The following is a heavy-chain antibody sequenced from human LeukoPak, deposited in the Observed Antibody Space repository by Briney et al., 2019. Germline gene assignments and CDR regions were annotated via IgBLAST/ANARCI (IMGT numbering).Heavy chain of an antibody. CDR3: ARDGVYSGHEYNYMDV. V-gene: IGHV3-21*01. J-gene: IGHJ6*03. CDR2: ISTSCSYI. CDR1: GVTFSTYS. D-gene: IGHD5-12*01. Sequence: PGGSLRLSCTGSGVTFSTYSMNWVRQAPGQGLEWVSIISTSCSYIYYADSVEGRFTISRDHPKNSLYLQMSSLRAEDTSMYYCARDGVYSGHEYNYMDVWGKGTTLTVSS.